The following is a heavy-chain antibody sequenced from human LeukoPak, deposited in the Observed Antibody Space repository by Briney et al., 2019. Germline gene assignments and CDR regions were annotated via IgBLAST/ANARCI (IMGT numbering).Heavy chain of an antibody. V-gene: IGHV1-2*02. J-gene: IGHJ4*02. CDR2: INPNSGGT. CDR1: GYTFTDYY. D-gene: IGHD3-22*01. CDR3: ARASYYYDSSGYPGHYFDY. Sequence: ASVKVSCKASGYTFTDYYMHWGRQAPGQGLEWMGWINPNSGGTNYAQKFQGRVTMTRDTSISTAYMELSRLRSDDTAVYYCARASYYYDSSGYPGHYFDYWGQGTLVTVSS.